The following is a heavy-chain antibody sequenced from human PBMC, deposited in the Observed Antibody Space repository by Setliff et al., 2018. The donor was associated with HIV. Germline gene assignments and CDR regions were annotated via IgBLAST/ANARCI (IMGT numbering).Heavy chain of an antibody. CDR1: GYSISSDYY. V-gene: IGHV4-38-2*01. J-gene: IGHJ5*02. CDR2: IYYHGST. CDR3: ARRGRDGVLIVFATGFDP. D-gene: IGHD2-8*01. Sequence: SETLSLTCAVSGYSISSDYYWGWIRQPPGKGLEWIGTIYYHGSTYYNPSLKSRVAISIDTSENRFSLRLNSVTAADTGVYYCARRGRDGVLIVFATGFDPWGQGTLVTVSS.